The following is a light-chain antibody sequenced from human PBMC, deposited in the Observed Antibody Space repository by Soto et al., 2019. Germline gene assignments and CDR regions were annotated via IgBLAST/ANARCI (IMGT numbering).Light chain of an antibody. CDR3: CSYAGSYTSYV. J-gene: IGLJ1*01. V-gene: IGLV2-11*01. Sequence: QSVLTQPRSVSGSPGQSVTISCTGTSSDVDGYNYVSWYQQHPGKAPKLMIYDVSERPSGVPDRFSGSKSGNTASLTISGLQAEDKADYYCCSYAGSYTSYVFGTGTKVTVL. CDR1: SSDVDGYNY. CDR2: DVS.